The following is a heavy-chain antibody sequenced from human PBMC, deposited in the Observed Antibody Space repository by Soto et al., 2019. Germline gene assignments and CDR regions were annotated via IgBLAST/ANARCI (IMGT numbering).Heavy chain of an antibody. CDR2: ISSSSSTI. CDR1: GFTFSDYA. Sequence: EVQLVESGGGLVQPGGSLRLSCAASGFTFSDYALNWVRQAPGEGLEWISYISSSSSTIYFADSLKGRFTISRDNAKTSLYLQMSSLRDEDTAVYYCASTLQSSTTTSCYPWGSFDYWGQGTLVTVSS. CDR3: ASTLQSSTTTSCYPWGSFDY. D-gene: IGHD2-2*01. V-gene: IGHV3-48*02. J-gene: IGHJ4*02.